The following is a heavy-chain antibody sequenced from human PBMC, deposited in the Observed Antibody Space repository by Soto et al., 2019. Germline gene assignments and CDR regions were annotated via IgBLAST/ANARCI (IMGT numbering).Heavy chain of an antibody. CDR2: IGTAGDT. CDR1: GFTISSFD. J-gene: IGHJ6*02. V-gene: IGHV3-13*04. D-gene: IGHD3-22*01. CDR3: ARSPPGGYHYYYGMDV. Sequence: GGSLRLSCAASGFTISSFDMQWVSQDTGKGLEWVSAIGTAGDTYYPGSVKGRFTISRENAKNSLYLQMNSLRAGDTAVYYCARSPPGGYHYYYGMDVWGQGTTVTVSS.